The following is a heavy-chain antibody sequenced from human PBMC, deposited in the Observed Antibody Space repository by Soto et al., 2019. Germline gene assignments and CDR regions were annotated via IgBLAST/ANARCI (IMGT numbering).Heavy chain of an antibody. V-gene: IGHV4-31*03. CDR3: ARDLVATGAFYYYYGMDV. D-gene: IGHD5-12*01. J-gene: IGHJ6*02. CDR1: GGSISSGGYY. Sequence: TSETLSLTCTVSGGSISSGGYYWSWIRQHPGKGLEWIGYIYYSGSSYYNPSLKSRVTISVDTSKNQFSLKLSSVTAADTAVYYCARDLVATGAFYYYYGMDVWGQGTTVTVSS. CDR2: IYYSGSS.